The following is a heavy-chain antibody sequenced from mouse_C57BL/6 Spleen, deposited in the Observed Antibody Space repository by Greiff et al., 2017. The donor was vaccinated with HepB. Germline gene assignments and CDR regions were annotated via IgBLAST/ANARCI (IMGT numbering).Heavy chain of an antibody. D-gene: IGHD2-4*01. J-gene: IGHJ3*01. V-gene: IGHV8-12*01. CDR3: ARDYDEGPWFAY. CDR2: IYWDDDK. CDR1: GFSLSTSGMG. Sequence: VKLMESGPGILQSSQTLSLTCSFSGFSLSTSGMGVSWIRQPSGKGLEWLAHIYWDDDKRYNPSLKSRLTISKDTSRNQVFLKITSVDTADTATYYCARDYDEGPWFAYWGQGTLVTVSA.